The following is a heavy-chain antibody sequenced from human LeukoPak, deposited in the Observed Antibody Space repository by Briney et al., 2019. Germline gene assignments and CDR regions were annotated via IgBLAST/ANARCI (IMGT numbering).Heavy chain of an antibody. V-gene: IGHV3-30-3*01. CDR1: EFTFTNYG. Sequence: GGSLRLSCTASEFTFTNYGMHWVRQAPGKGLEWVAVISNDGTEKYYADSVKGRFTISRDNAENSLYLQMNTLRDEDTAVYYCVGDPGDYWGQGTLVTVSS. J-gene: IGHJ4*02. CDR2: ISNDGTEK. CDR3: VGDPGDY.